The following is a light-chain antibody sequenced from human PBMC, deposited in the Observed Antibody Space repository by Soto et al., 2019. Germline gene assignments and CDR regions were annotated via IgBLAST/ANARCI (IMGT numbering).Light chain of an antibody. CDR2: AAS. J-gene: IGKJ5*01. CDR1: ENVISH. Sequence: DIQMTQSPSSLSASVGGTVTITFRASENVISHLNWYQKKQGTPPRLLIYAASILQSGVPSRFSGSGSGTDFSLTIAGLQPEDFATYYCQHSFGMPITFGQGTRLEIK. CDR3: QHSFGMPIT. V-gene: IGKV1-39*01.